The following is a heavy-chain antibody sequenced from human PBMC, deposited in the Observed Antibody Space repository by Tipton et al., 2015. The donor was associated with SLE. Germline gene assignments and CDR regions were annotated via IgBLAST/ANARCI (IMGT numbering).Heavy chain of an antibody. CDR3: AKDKRGHWYFDL. CDR2: IWYDGSNK. CDR1: GFTFSSYG. D-gene: IGHD3-16*01. Sequence: LRLSCAASGFTFSSYGMHWVRQAPGKGLEWVAVIWYDGSNKYYADSVKGRFTISRDNSKNTLYLQMNSLRAEDTAVYYCAKDKRGHWYFDLWGRGTLVTVSS. V-gene: IGHV3-33*06. J-gene: IGHJ2*01.